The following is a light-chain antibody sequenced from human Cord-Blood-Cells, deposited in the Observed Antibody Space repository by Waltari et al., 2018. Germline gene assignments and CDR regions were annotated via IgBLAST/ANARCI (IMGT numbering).Light chain of an antibody. Sequence: DIVMTQSQDSLAVSLGGRVTINCKSSQSVLYSSNNKNYLAWYQQKPGQPPKLLIYWASTRESGVPDRFSGSGSGTDFTLTISSLQAEDVAVYYCQQYYSTPYTFGQGTKLEIK. V-gene: IGKV4-1*01. CDR2: WAS. J-gene: IGKJ2*01. CDR3: QQYYSTPYT. CDR1: QSVLYSSNNKNY.